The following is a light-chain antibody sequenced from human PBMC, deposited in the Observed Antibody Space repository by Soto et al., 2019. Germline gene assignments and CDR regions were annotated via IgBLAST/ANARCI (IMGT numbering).Light chain of an antibody. J-gene: IGKJ4*01. Sequence: EIVMTQSPVTLSVSPGEGATLSCRASQSVTTRVAWYQQKPGQAPRLLIYGASTRATGIPARFSGSGSGTECTLTITSVQSEDFAVYYCQQYNQWPPLTFGGGTKVEAK. CDR1: QSVTTR. CDR3: QQYNQWPPLT. V-gene: IGKV3D-15*01. CDR2: GAS.